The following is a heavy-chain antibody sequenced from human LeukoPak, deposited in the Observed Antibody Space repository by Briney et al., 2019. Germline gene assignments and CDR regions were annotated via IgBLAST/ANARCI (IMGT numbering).Heavy chain of an antibody. CDR3: ARGGWKAFDI. D-gene: IGHD6-19*01. CDR1: GGSISSYY. Sequence: PSETLSLTCTVSGGSISSYYWSWIRQPPGKGLEWIGFIFYSGTTNYNPSLKSRVTISVDTSKNQFSLKLSSVTAADTAVYYCARGGWKAFDIWGQGTMVTVS. J-gene: IGHJ3*02. CDR2: IFYSGTT. V-gene: IGHV4-59*01.